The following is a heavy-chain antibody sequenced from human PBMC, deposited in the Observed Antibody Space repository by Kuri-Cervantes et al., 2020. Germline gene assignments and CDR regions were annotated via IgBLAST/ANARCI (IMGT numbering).Heavy chain of an antibody. J-gene: IGHJ6*03. Sequence: GSLRLSCGVYGGSFSGHYWSWIRQSPGKGLEWIGEINHSGSTNYNPSLKSRVTISVDTSKNQFSLKVSSVTAADMAVYYCARAIRGNFYMDVWGKGTSVTVSS. CDR1: GGSFSGHY. V-gene: IGHV4-34*01. D-gene: IGHD5-12*01. CDR3: ARAIRGNFYMDV. CDR2: INHSGST.